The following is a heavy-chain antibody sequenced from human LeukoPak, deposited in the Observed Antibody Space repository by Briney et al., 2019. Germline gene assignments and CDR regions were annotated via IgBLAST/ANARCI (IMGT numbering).Heavy chain of an antibody. D-gene: IGHD2-8*01. CDR2: THYTGNT. V-gene: IGHV4-59*08. Sequence: SETLSLTCSVSGDSINSYYWNWIRQPPGKELEWIGYTHYTGNTESNPSLKSRVTTSVDTSKSQFSLKLSPVTAADTAVYYCAKWSSTLKAFDFWGQGILVIVSS. CDR1: GDSINSYY. CDR3: AKWSSTLKAFDF. J-gene: IGHJ4*02.